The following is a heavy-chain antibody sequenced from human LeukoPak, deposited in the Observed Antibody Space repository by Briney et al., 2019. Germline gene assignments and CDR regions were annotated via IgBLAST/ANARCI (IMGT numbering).Heavy chain of an antibody. CDR1: GDSVSSSAS. D-gene: IGHD1-1*01. CDR2: TYYRSKWSS. Sequence: SQTLSLTCAISGDSVSSSASWNWIRQSPSRGLEWLGRTYYRSKWSSDYATSVKSRITINAGTSKNQFSLQLSSVTPEDTAVYYCARDADSSNEWGPFGPWGQGTLVTVSS. J-gene: IGHJ5*02. CDR3: ARDADSSNEWGPFGP. V-gene: IGHV6-1*01.